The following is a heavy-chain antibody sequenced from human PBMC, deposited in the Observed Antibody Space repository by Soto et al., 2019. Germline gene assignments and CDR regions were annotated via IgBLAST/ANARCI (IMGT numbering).Heavy chain of an antibody. Sequence: QVQLQQWGAGLLKPSETLSLTCAVYGGSFSGYYWSWIRQPPGMGLEWIGEINHSGSTNYNPSLKSRVTIPVYAPKKQFSLKLRSVIAAVTAVYYCARDRKERDTVTTVGCAFDNWGQGTMVTVSS. D-gene: IGHD4-17*01. CDR1: GGSFSGYY. CDR2: INHSGST. CDR3: ARDRKERDTVTTVGCAFDN. V-gene: IGHV4-34*01. J-gene: IGHJ3*02.